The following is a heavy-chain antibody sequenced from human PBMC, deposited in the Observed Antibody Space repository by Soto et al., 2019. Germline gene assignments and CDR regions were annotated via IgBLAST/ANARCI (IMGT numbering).Heavy chain of an antibody. D-gene: IGHD4-4*01. CDR2: ISSSSSYI. Sequence: GGSLRLSCTASGFTFGDYAMSWFRQAPGKGLEWVSFISSSSSYIYYADSVKGRFTISRDNAKNSLYLQMNSLRAEDTAVYYCAREVTTSPYDGMDVWGQGTTVTVSS. CDR1: GFTFGDYA. CDR3: AREVTTSPYDGMDV. V-gene: IGHV3-21*01. J-gene: IGHJ6*02.